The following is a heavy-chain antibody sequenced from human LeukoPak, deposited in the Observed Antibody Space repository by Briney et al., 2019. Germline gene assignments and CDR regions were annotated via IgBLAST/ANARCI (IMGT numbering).Heavy chain of an antibody. Sequence: SETLSLTCAVYGSSFSGYYWTLIRQTPGKGLEWIGGISHTGDITNYNPSPKSRVTMSVDSSKNQFSLKLTSVTAADTGVYYCARVPDITARPCDSWGPGTLVTVSS. D-gene: IGHD2-21*02. CDR2: ISHTGDIT. CDR3: ARVPDITARPCDS. V-gene: IGHV4-34*01. J-gene: IGHJ4*02. CDR1: GSSFSGYY.